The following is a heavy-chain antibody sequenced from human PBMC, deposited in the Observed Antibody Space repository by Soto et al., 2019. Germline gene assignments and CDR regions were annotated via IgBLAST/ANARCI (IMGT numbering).Heavy chain of an antibody. CDR3: SRELGGWGDY. CDR1: GYTFTSYG. Sequence: QVQLVQSGAEVNKPGASVKVSCKASGYTFTSYGISCLRQAPGQGVEWMGWISAYNGNTNYAQKLKGRVTMTTDTSTRTAYMELRCLRSDDTAVYYGSRELGGWGDYWGQVNLVTVSS. D-gene: IGHD3-16*01. V-gene: IGHV1-18*01. CDR2: ISAYNGNT. J-gene: IGHJ4*02.